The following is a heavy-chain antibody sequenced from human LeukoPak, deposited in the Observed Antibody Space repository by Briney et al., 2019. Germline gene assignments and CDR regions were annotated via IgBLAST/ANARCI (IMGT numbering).Heavy chain of an antibody. J-gene: IGHJ5*02. CDR1: GGTFSSYA. CDR3: AREDSSSWLNWFDP. V-gene: IGHV1-69*04. D-gene: IGHD6-13*01. CDR2: IIPILGIA. Sequence: SVKVSCKASGGTFSSYAISWVRQAPGQGLEWMGRIIPILGIANYAQKFQGRVTITADKSTSTAYMELSSLRSEDTAVYYCAREDSSSWLNWFDPWGQGTLVTVSS.